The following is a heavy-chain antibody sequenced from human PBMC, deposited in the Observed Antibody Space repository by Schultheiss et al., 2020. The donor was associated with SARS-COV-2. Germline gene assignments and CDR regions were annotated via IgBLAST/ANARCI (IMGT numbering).Heavy chain of an antibody. CDR3: AREHSGYSYGYGFDY. Sequence: GGSLRLSCAASGFTFTNHAMGWVRQAPGEGLEWVSTISSSRSYIYYADPVKGRFTISRDNAKNSLYLQMNSLRAEDTAVYYCAREHSGYSYGYGFDYWGQGTLVTVSS. CDR1: GFTFTNHA. V-gene: IGHV3-21*01. J-gene: IGHJ4*02. D-gene: IGHD5-18*01. CDR2: ISSSRSYI.